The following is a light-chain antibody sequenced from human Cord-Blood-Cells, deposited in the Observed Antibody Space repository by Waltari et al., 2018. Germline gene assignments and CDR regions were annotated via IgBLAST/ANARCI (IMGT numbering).Light chain of an antibody. CDR1: SSDVGGYNY. CDR3: SSYTSSSTVV. Sequence: QSPLTQPASVSGSPGPPITISCTGTSSDVGGYNYVPWYQQHPGHAPKLMIYDASNRPSGVSNRFSGSKSGNTASLTISGLQAEDEADYYCSSYTSSSTVVFGGGTKLTVL. CDR2: DAS. J-gene: IGLJ2*01. V-gene: IGLV2-14*01.